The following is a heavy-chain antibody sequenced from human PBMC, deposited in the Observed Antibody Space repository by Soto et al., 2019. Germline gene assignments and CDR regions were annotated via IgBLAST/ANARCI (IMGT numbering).Heavy chain of an antibody. D-gene: IGHD3-3*01. Sequence: LPCTFYRLAARTRGISVSWIRQPPGKALEWLALIDWDDDKYYSTSRKTRLTISKDTSKNQVVLTMTNMDPVDTATYYCARIPLRFLEWSNRSLDYYYYGMDVWGQGTTVTVSS. CDR1: RLAARTRGIS. J-gene: IGHJ6*02. V-gene: IGHV2-70*01. CDR2: IDWDDDK. CDR3: ARIPLRFLEWSNRSLDYYYYGMDV.